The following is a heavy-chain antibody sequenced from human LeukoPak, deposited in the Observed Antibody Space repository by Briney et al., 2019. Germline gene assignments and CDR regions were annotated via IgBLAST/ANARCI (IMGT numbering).Heavy chain of an antibody. CDR1: GYTFTSYD. J-gene: IGHJ6*02. Sequence: WASVKVSCKASGYTFTSYDINWVRQATGQGLEWMGWMNPNSGNTGYAQKFQGRVTMTRNTSISTAYMELSRLRSEDTAVYYCASQSGYSSSWTLSTSYYGMDVWGQGTTVTVSS. V-gene: IGHV1-8*01. CDR3: ASQSGYSSSWTLSTSYYGMDV. CDR2: MNPNSGNT. D-gene: IGHD6-13*01.